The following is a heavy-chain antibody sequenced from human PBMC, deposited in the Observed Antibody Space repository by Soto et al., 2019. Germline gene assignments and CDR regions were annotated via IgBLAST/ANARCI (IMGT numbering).Heavy chain of an antibody. Sequence: QVQLVEYGGGVDQPGRSLRLSCAASGFTFSNYGMHWVRQAPGKGLEWVAVIWYDGSNKYYADSVKGRFTISRDNSKNTLYLQMNSLRAEDTAVYYCASEYCSGGSCYYYGMDVWGQGTTVTVSS. CDR2: IWYDGSNK. J-gene: IGHJ6*02. V-gene: IGHV3-33*01. CDR1: GFTFSNYG. D-gene: IGHD2-15*01. CDR3: ASEYCSGGSCYYYGMDV.